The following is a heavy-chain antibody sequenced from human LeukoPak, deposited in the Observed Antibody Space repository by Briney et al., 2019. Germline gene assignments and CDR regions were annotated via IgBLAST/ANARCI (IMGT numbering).Heavy chain of an antibody. J-gene: IGHJ4*02. V-gene: IGHV1-69*01. CDR3: ARSYYYDSSGYYHY. Sequence: AVKVSCKASGGTFSSYAISWVRQAPGQGLEWMGGIIPIFGTANYAQKFQGRVTITADESTSTAYMELSSLRSEDTAVYYCARSYYYDSSGYYHYWGQGTLVTVSS. CDR2: IIPIFGTA. CDR1: GGTFSSYA. D-gene: IGHD3-22*01.